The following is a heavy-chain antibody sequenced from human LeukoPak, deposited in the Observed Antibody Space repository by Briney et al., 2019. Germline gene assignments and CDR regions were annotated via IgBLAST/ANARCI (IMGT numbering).Heavy chain of an antibody. Sequence: GASVKVSCKASGYTFTIYDINWVRQAAGHGLEWMGWMNPDSGNTDFAQKFQGRVTMTRNTSISTAYMELSSLTSEDTAVYYCAVHLPGDYLDPCGQGTLVTVSS. CDR3: AVHLPGDYLDP. V-gene: IGHV1-8*01. CDR1: GYTFTIYD. J-gene: IGHJ5*02. D-gene: IGHD4-17*01. CDR2: MNPDSGNT.